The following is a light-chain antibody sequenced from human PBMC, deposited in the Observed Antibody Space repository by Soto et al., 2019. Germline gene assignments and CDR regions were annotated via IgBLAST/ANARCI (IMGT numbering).Light chain of an antibody. CDR2: DAS. CDR1: QSVGKNY. Sequence: EIVLTQSPATLSLSPGERATLSCRASQSVGKNYLGWYQQKPGQAPRLLVYDASTRATGDPDRFSGSGSGTDFTLTISRLEPEDFAVYYCQQYAYSPLTFGGGTKVEIK. CDR3: QQYAYSPLT. V-gene: IGKV3-20*01. J-gene: IGKJ4*01.